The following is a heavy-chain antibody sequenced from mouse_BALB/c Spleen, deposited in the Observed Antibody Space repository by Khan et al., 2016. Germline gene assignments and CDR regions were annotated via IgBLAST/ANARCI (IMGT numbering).Heavy chain of an antibody. V-gene: IGHV9-3*02. D-gene: IGHD2-2*01. CDR2: INTNTGEP. CDR3: ARRYNGYDECAY. Sequence: QIQLVQSGPELKKPGETVKISCKASGYTFTNYGMNWVKQAPGKGLKWMGWINTNTGEPTYAEEFKGRFAFSLETSASTAYLQINNLNTEDTATYFGARRYNGYDECAYWGQGTLVTVAA. J-gene: IGHJ3*01. CDR1: GYTFTNYG.